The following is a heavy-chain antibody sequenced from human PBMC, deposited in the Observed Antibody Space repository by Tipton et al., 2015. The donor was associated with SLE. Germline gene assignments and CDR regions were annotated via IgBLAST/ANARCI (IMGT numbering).Heavy chain of an antibody. Sequence: SLRLSCAASGFSFSSYGMSWVRQAPGKGLEWVSVSYSDGRSTDYADSVKGRFTISRENSKNRLYLRMNSLRAEDTAVYYCARGRVSSTYYRHVNLDFWGQGTLVTVSS. CDR3: ARGRVSSTYYRHVNLDF. V-gene: IGHV3-23*03. D-gene: IGHD3-22*01. CDR2: SYSDGRST. J-gene: IGHJ4*02. CDR1: GFSFSSYG.